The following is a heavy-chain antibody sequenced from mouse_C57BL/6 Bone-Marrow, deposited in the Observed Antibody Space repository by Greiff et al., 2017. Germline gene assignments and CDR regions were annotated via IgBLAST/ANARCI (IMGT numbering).Heavy chain of an antibody. CDR3: ARPIYYYGSSPFDY. Sequence: EVMLVESGGGLVKPGGSLKLSCAASGFTFSDYGMHWVRQAPEKGLEWVAYISSGSSTIYYADTVKGRFTISRDNAKNTLFLQITSLRSEDTAMYYCARPIYYYGSSPFDYWGQGTTLTVSS. D-gene: IGHD1-1*01. J-gene: IGHJ2*01. CDR1: GFTFSDYG. CDR2: ISSGSSTI. V-gene: IGHV5-17*01.